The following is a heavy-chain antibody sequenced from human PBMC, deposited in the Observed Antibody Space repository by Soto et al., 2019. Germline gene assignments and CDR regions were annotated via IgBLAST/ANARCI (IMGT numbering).Heavy chain of an antibody. Sequence: GGSLRLSCAASGFTFSSYGMHWVRQAPGKGLEWVAVIWYDGSNKYYADSVKGRFTISRDNSKNTLYLQMNSLRAEDTAVYYCARYSSISGYYYGMDVWGQGTTVTVSS. CDR2: IWYDGSNK. CDR3: ARYSSISGYYYGMDV. J-gene: IGHJ6*02. D-gene: IGHD2-2*01. CDR1: GFTFSSYG. V-gene: IGHV3-33*01.